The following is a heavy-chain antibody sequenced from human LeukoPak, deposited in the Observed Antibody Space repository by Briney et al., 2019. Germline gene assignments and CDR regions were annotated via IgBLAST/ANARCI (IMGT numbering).Heavy chain of an antibody. CDR1: GLTFSIYE. CDR2: ISSSGSTV. CDR3: ARGYGGGGNDY. D-gene: IGHD6-19*01. Sequence: RGSLRLSCAASGLTFSIYEMNWVRQAPGKGLEWVSYISSSGSTVYYADSVRGRFTISRDNAKNSLYLQMNSLRVEDTAVYYCARGYGGGGNDYWGPGTLVTVSS. V-gene: IGHV3-48*03. J-gene: IGHJ4*02.